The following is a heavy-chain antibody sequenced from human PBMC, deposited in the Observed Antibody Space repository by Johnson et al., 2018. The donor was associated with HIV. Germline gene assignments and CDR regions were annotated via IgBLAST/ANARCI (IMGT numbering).Heavy chain of an antibody. CDR3: ARGSGWYLAFDI. Sequence: EVQLMESGGGVVRPGGSLRLSCATSGFTFDDYGMSWVRQAPGKGLEWVSVIYSGGSTYYADSVKGRFTISRDNSKNTLYLQMNSLRAEDTAVYYCARGSGWYLAFDIWGQGTMVTVSS. D-gene: IGHD6-19*01. J-gene: IGHJ3*02. CDR1: GFTFDDYG. V-gene: IGHV3-66*01. CDR2: IYSGGST.